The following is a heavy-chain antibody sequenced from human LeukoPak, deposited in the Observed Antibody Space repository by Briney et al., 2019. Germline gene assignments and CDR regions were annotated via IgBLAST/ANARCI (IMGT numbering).Heavy chain of an antibody. CDR2: ISGDGTAT. D-gene: IGHD6-13*01. Sequence: GGSLRLSCAASGFTFDHYGMHWVRQTPGRGLECVSLISGDGTATDYADSVRGRFTISRDNSRNSLYLQMNSLRIEGTALYYCACLGSSWPEDCWGQGTLVTV. CDR3: ACLGSSWPEDC. V-gene: IGHV3-43*02. CDR1: GFTFDHYG. J-gene: IGHJ4*02.